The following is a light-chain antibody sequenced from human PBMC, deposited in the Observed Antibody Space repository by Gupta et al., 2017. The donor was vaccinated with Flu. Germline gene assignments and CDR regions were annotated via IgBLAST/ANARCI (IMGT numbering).Light chain of an antibody. CDR3: SSYAGSSRTYD. J-gene: IGLJ1*01. CDR2: EDS. CDR1: VGGDQS. V-gene: IGLV2-8*01. Sequence: VGGDQSASWYQQAAGNAPRLIFYEDSKRPSGISDRFSGSRSGNTASLIVSGLQPEDEADYYCSSYAGSSRTYDFGTGTTITVL.